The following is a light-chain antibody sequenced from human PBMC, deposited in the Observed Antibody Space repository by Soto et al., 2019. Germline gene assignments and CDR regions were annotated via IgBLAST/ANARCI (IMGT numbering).Light chain of an antibody. J-gene: IGKJ3*01. V-gene: IGKV3-20*01. CDR1: QRVSSTY. CDR2: GAS. CDR3: QRYASSPPGFT. Sequence: EIVLTQSPGTLSLFPGERATLSCRASQRVSSTYFAWYRQKPGQPPRLLIYGASKRATGVPDRVSGSGSGTDFTLTINRLEPEDFAVYYCQRYASSPPGFTFGPGTTVDIK.